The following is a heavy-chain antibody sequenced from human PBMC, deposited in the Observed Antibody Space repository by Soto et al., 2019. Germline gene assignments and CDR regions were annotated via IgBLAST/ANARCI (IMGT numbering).Heavy chain of an antibody. CDR2: ISYDGSNK. Sequence: PGGSLRLSCAASGFTFSSYAMHWVRQAPGKGLEWVAVISYDGSNKYYADSVKGRFTISRDNSKNTLYLQMNSLRAEDTAVYYCARDRFRGSGSYYTPKAGLHYYYYYGMDVWGQGTTVTVSS. CDR3: ARDRFRGSGSYYTPKAGLHYYYYYGMDV. J-gene: IGHJ6*02. V-gene: IGHV3-30-3*01. D-gene: IGHD3-10*01. CDR1: GFTFSSYA.